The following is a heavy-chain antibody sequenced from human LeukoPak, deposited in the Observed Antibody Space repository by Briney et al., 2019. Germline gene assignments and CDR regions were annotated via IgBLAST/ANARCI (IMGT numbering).Heavy chain of an antibody. CDR3: ARVTSGYSYGAYYYYMDV. CDR1: GFTFSSYW. Sequence: PGGSLRLSCAASGFTFSSYWMHWIRQAPGKGLEWVSYISSSGSTIYYADSVKGRFTISRDNAKNSLYLQMNSLRAEDTAVYYCARVTSGYSYGAYYYYMDVWGKGTTVTVSS. D-gene: IGHD5-18*01. J-gene: IGHJ6*03. CDR2: ISSSGSTI. V-gene: IGHV3-11*04.